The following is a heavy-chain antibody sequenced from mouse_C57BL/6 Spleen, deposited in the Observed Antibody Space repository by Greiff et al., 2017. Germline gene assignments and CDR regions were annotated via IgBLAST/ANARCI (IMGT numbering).Heavy chain of an antibody. V-gene: IGHV5-4*01. CDR1: GFTFSSYA. D-gene: IGHD1-1*01. CDR2: ISDGGSYT. Sequence: EVHLVESGGGLVKPGGSLKLSCAASGFTFSSYAMSWVRQTPEKRLEWVATISDGGSYTYYPDNVKGRFTISRDNAKNNLYLQMSQLKSEDTAMYYCARSLLLRYPFDYWGQGTTLTVSS. J-gene: IGHJ2*01. CDR3: ARSLLLRYPFDY.